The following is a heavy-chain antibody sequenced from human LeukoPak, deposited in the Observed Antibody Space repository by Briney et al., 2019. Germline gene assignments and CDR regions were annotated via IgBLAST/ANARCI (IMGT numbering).Heavy chain of an antibody. V-gene: IGHV1-69*05. CDR3: ARSRVTPRYFDY. CDR1: GGTFSSYA. D-gene: IGHD4-23*01. J-gene: IGHJ4*02. Sequence: SVKVSCKASGGTFSSYAISWVRQAPGQGLEWMGGIIPIFGTANYAQEFQGRVTITTDESTSTAYMELSSLRSEDTAVYYCARSRVTPRYFDYWGQGTLVTVSS. CDR2: IIPIFGTA.